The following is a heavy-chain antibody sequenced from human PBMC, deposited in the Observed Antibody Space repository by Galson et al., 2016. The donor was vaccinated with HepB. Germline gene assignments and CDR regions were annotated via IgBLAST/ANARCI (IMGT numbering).Heavy chain of an antibody. CDR1: GFTFNSYW. V-gene: IGHV3-7*03. CDR3: ARDGRYFDWLLSPIFGS. D-gene: IGHD3-9*01. Sequence: SLRLSCAASGFTFNSYWMNWVRQAPGKGLEWVANIKQDGSEKYYLDSVRGRFTISRDNAKNSLYLTMNSLRAEDTAVYYCARDGRYFDWLLSPIFGSWGQGTLVTVSS. J-gene: IGHJ4*02. CDR2: IKQDGSEK.